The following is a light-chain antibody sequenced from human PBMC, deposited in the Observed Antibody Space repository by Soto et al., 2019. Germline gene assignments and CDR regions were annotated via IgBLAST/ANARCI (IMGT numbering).Light chain of an antibody. V-gene: IGKV3-15*01. Sequence: EIVMTQSPATLSVSPGERATLSCRASRSVSSNLAWYQQKPGQAPRLLIYHASTRATGIPARFSGSGSGTEFPLTISSLQSEDFAVYYCQQYNKWPLTFGGGTKVEIK. J-gene: IGKJ4*01. CDR3: QQYNKWPLT. CDR2: HAS. CDR1: RSVSSN.